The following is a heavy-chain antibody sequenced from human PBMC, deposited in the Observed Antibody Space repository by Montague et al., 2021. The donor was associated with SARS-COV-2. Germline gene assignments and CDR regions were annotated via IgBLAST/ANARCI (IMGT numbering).Heavy chain of an antibody. CDR2: IYHTRST. D-gene: IGHD1-26*01. J-gene: IGHJ4*01. CDR3: ANFYSGSYNY. Sequence: SETLSLTCTVSRGSLRLTSYHWGWIRQPPGKGLEWIGSIYHTRSTYYDPSLESRVTMSVDNSKNQFSLMLTSVTAADTAVYYCANFYSGSYNYWGHGSLVTVSS. V-gene: IGHV4-39*01. CDR1: RGSLRLTSYH.